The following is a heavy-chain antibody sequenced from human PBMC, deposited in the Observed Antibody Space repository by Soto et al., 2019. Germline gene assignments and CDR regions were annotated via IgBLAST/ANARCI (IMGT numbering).Heavy chain of an antibody. CDR2: INHSGST. V-gene: IGHV4-34*01. CDR1: GGSFSGYY. Sequence: PSETLSLTCAVYGGSFSGYYWSWIRQPPGKGLDWIGEINHSGSTNYNPSLKSRVTISVDTSKNQFSLKLSSVTAADTAVYYCARTPGYWGQGTLVTVSS. J-gene: IGHJ4*02. CDR3: ARTPGY.